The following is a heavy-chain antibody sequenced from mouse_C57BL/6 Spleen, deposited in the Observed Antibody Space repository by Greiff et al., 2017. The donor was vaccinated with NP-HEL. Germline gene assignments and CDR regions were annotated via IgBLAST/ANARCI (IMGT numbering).Heavy chain of an antibody. CDR2: INPYNGGT. J-gene: IGHJ3*01. CDR3: ARVYDGYYAWFAY. V-gene: IGHV1-19*01. D-gene: IGHD2-3*01. CDR1: GYTFTDYY. Sequence: EVKLQQSGPVLVKPGASVKMSCKASGYTFTDYYMNWVKQSHGKSLEWIGVINPYNGGTSYNQKFKGKATLTVDKSSSTAYMELNSLTSEDSAVYYCARVYDGYYAWFAYWGQGTLVTVSA.